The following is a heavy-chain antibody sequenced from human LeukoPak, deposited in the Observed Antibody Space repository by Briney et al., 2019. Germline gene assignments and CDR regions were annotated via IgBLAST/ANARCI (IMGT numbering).Heavy chain of an antibody. Sequence: SATLSLTCSVSGYSISSGYYWGWIRQPPGKGLEWIASMYHSGSTYYNPSLKSRVTISLDMSKNQFSLKLNSVTAADTAVYYCTRERPRDGNNPPVDHWGQGTLVTVSS. CDR1: GYSISSGYY. J-gene: IGHJ4*02. V-gene: IGHV4-38-2*02. D-gene: IGHD5-24*01. CDR3: TRERPRDGNNPPVDH. CDR2: MYHSGST.